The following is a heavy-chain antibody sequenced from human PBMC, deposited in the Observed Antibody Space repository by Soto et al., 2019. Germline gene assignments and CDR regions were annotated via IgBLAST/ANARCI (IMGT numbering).Heavy chain of an antibody. Sequence: PGGSLRLSCAASGFPFSNYAMGWVRQAPGKGLEWVSAISDSGADTYYADSVRGWFIVSRDNSMHTLFLQMNSLRAEDTAVFYCAKESVNGYFGYWGHGTLVTVSS. CDR2: ISDSGADT. V-gene: IGHV3-23*01. CDR1: GFPFSNYA. D-gene: IGHD4-17*01. CDR3: AKESVNGYFGY. J-gene: IGHJ4*01.